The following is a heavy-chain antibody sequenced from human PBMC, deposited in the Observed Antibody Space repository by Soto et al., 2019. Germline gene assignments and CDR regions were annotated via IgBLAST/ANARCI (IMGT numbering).Heavy chain of an antibody. CDR3: ARDLYSPARYYGMDV. CDR2: ISSSSSYI. V-gene: IGHV3-21*01. D-gene: IGHD2-21*01. CDR1: GFTFSSYS. J-gene: IGHJ6*02. Sequence: EVQLVESGGGLVKPGGSLRLSCAASGFTFSSYSMNWVRQAPGKGLEWVSSISSSSSYIYYADSVKGRFTISRDNAKNSLYLKMNSLRAEDTAVYYCARDLYSPARYYGMDVWGQGTTVTVSS.